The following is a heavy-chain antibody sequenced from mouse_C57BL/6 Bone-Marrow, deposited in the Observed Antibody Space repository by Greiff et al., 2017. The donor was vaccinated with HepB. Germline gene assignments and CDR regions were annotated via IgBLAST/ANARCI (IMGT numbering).Heavy chain of an antibody. D-gene: IGHD4-1*01. CDR3: AITGTAAY. CDR2: ISSGSSTI. V-gene: IGHV5-17*01. J-gene: IGHJ3*01. Sequence: EVKVVESGGGLVKPGGSLKLSCAASGFTFSDYGMHWVRQAPEKGLEWVAYISSGSSTIYYADTVKGRFTISRDNAKNTLFLQMTSLRSEDTAMYYCAITGTAAYWGQGTLVTVSA. CDR1: GFTFSDYG.